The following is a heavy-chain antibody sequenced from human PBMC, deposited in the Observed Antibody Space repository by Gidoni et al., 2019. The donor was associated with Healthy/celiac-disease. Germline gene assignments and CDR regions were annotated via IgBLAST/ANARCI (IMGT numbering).Heavy chain of an antibody. CDR2: INHSGST. CDR3: ARGPNSGYPIRYYGMDV. CDR1: GGSFSGYY. D-gene: IGHD3-22*01. V-gene: IGHV4-34*01. J-gene: IGHJ6*02. Sequence: QVQLQQWGAGLLKPSETLSLTCAVYGGSFSGYYWSWIRQPPGKGLEWIGEINHSGSTNYNPSLKSRVTISVDTSKNQFSLKLSSVTAADTAVYYCARGPNSGYPIRYYGMDVWGQGTTVTVSS.